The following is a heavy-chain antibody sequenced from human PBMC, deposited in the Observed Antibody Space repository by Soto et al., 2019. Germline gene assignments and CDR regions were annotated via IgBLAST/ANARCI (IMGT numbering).Heavy chain of an antibody. J-gene: IGHJ4*02. CDR3: ARGPTITTDY. D-gene: IGHD4-4*01. V-gene: IGHV4-59*01. Sequence: SETLSLTCSVSGGSLRSYYWSWIRQPPGKGLELIGFIFYSGNTNYNPSLKSRVTISVGTSKNQFSLNLGSVTAADTAVYYCARGPTITTDYWGQGTLVTVSS. CDR2: IFYSGNT. CDR1: GGSLRSYY.